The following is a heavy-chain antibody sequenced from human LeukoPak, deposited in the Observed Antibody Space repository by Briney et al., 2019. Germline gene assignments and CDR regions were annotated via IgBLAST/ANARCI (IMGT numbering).Heavy chain of an antibody. J-gene: IGHJ3*02. V-gene: IGHV4-39*01. CDR2: IYYSGTT. D-gene: IGHD3-10*02. Sequence: SETLSLTCTVSGGSISTFNYYWGWLRQPPGKGLEWIGSIYYSGTTYYNPSLKSRVTISVDTSKNQFSLKPTSVTAADTAVFYCARQMLGSDIFNIWGQGTMVTVSS. CDR3: ARQMLGSDIFNI. CDR1: GGSISTFNYY.